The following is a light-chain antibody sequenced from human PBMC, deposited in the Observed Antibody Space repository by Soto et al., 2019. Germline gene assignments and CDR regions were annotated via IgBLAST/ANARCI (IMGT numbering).Light chain of an antibody. V-gene: IGKV3-20*01. J-gene: IGKJ2*01. Sequence: VLTQSPGTLSLSPGERATLSCRASQSVGHNYLAWYQHKAGQAPRLLIYGASKRATGISDRFSGSGSVTDFTLTNSRLQPEDTAVYYCQQYDSSPYTFGQGTKLEI. CDR3: QQYDSSPYT. CDR2: GAS. CDR1: QSVGHNY.